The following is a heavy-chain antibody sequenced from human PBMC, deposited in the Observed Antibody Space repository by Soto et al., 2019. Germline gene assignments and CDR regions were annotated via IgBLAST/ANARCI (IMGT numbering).Heavy chain of an antibody. CDR2: IFYSGST. V-gene: IGHV4-39*01. Sequence: PSETLSLTCNVSGGSISSSRSYWAWIRQPPGKGLEWIANIFYSGSTYYNPSLASRVTVSVDTSKNQFSLKLSSVTAADTAVYYCASPALFDWLLSDRMVNNYYYYGMDVWGQGTTVTVSS. CDR3: ASPALFDWLLSDRMVNNYYYYGMDV. J-gene: IGHJ6*02. CDR1: GGSISSSRSY. D-gene: IGHD3-9*01.